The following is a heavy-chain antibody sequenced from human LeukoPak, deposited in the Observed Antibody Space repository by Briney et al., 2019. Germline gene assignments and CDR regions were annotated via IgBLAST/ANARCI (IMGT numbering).Heavy chain of an antibody. CDR2: IWYDGSNK. Sequence: GRSLRLSCAVSGFTFSNYDMHWVRQAPGKGLEWVAVIWYDGSNKYYADSVKGRFTISRDNSKNTLYLQMNTLRAEDTAVYYCARDPGGVVYFDYWAREPWSPSPQ. CDR3: ARDPGGVVYFDY. CDR1: GFTFSNYD. D-gene: IGHD2-8*01. J-gene: IGHJ4*02. V-gene: IGHV3-33*01.